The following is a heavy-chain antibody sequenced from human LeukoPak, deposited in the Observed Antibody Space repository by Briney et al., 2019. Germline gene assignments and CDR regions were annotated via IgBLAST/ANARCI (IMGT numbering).Heavy chain of an antibody. CDR1: GFTFSSYG. V-gene: IGHV3-30*18. CDR3: AKSSHYDFLPDAFDI. Sequence: GGSLRLSCAASGFTFSSYGMHWVRQAPGKGLEWVAVLSYDGSYKYYADSVKGRFTISRDNSKNTLYLQMNSLRAEDTAVYYCAKSSHYDFLPDAFDIWGQGTVVTVSS. J-gene: IGHJ3*02. D-gene: IGHD3-3*01. CDR2: LSYDGSYK.